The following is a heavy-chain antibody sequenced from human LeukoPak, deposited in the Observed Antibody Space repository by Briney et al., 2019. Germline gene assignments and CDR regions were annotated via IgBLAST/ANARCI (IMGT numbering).Heavy chain of an antibody. J-gene: IGHJ4*02. Sequence: ASVKVSCKASGYSFTSYGFNWVRQAPGQGLEWMGWMSAYNGKTNYAHSLQGRVTMTEDTSTDTAYMELSSLRSEDTAVYYCATYQRFGVVIIGFDYWGQGTLVTVSS. CDR3: ATYQRFGVVIIGFDY. CDR1: GYSFTSYG. CDR2: MSAYNGKT. V-gene: IGHV1-18*01. D-gene: IGHD3-3*01.